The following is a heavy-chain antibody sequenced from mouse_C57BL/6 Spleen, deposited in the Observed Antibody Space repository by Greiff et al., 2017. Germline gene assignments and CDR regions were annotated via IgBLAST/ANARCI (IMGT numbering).Heavy chain of an antibody. D-gene: IGHD1-1*01. CDR1: GYTFTSYW. CDR3: ARWYQFITTVVAYYFDY. Sequence: QVQLQQPGAELVKPGASVKLSCKASGYTFTSYWMHWVKQRPGQGLEWIGMIHPNSGSTNYNEKFKSKATLTVDKSYSTAYMQLSSLTSEDSAFYYCARWYQFITTVVAYYFDYWGQGTTLTVSS. V-gene: IGHV1-64*01. CDR2: IHPNSGST. J-gene: IGHJ2*01.